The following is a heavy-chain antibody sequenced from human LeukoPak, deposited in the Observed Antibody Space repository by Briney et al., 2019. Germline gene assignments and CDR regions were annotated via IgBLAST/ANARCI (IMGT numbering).Heavy chain of an antibody. D-gene: IGHD3-3*01. Sequence: PGGSLRLSCVASGFTSGKYCMSGVRQAPWKGLEWVANIKLDGSEKNYVDSVKGRFTISRDNTKNSLYLQMNSLRAEDTAVFYCARDQYDTWSRRGNFDSWGQGTLVTVSS. CDR3: ARDQYDTWSRRGNFDS. CDR2: IKLDGSEK. V-gene: IGHV3-7*03. CDR1: GFTSGKYC. J-gene: IGHJ4*02.